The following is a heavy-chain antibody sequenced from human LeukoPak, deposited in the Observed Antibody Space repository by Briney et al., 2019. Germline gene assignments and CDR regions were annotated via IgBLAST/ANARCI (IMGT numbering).Heavy chain of an antibody. CDR3: ARGRYNSGWDDY. V-gene: IGHV1-8*01. J-gene: IGHJ4*02. CDR2: MNPNSGNT. Sequence: GASVKVSCKASGYTFTSYDINWVRQAPGQGLEWMGWMNPNSGNTGYAQKFQGRVTMTRNTSISTAYMELSSLRSEDTAVYYCARGRYNSGWDDYWGQGTLVTVSS. D-gene: IGHD6-19*01. CDR1: GYTFTSYD.